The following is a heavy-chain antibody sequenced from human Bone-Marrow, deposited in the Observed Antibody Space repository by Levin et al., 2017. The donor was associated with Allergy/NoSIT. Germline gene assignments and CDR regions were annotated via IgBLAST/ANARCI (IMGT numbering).Heavy chain of an antibody. J-gene: IGHJ4*02. Sequence: SETLSLTCTVSGGSISSSSYYWGWIRQPPGKGLEWIGSIYYSGSTYYNPSLKSRVTISVDTSENQFSLKLTSVTAADTAVYYCARPLHSSSGSFDYWGQGTLVTVSS. V-gene: IGHV4-39*01. CDR3: ARPLHSSSGSFDY. CDR2: IYYSGST. D-gene: IGHD6-13*01. CDR1: GGSISSSSYY.